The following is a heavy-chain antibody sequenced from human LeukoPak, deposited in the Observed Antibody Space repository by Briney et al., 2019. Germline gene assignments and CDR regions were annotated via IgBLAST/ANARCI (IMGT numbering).Heavy chain of an antibody. CDR2: FDPEDGET. J-gene: IGHJ4*02. CDR1: GYTFTSYG. CDR3: ATEDDSSGYYYD. D-gene: IGHD3-22*01. V-gene: IGHV1-24*01. Sequence: ASVKVSCKASGYTFTSYGISWVRQAPGQGLEWMGGFDPEDGETIYAQKFQGRVTMTEDTSTDTAYMELSSLRSEDTAVYYCATEDDSSGYYYDWGQGTLVTVSS.